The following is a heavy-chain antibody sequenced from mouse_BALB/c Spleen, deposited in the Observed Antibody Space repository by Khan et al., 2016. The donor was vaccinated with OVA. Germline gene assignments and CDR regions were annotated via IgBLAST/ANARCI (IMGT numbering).Heavy chain of an antibody. J-gene: IGHJ3*01. CDR1: GFTFSSFT. V-gene: IGHV5-9*03. Sequence: EVELVESGGGLVKPGGSLKLSCAASGFTFSSFTMSWVRQTPEKRLEWVASISSGGDNTYYPDSVKGRFTISRDNAKNNLYLQMSSLRSEDTALSYCTRSNYGPFAYWGQGTLVTVSA. CDR2: ISSGGDNT. CDR3: TRSNYGPFAY. D-gene: IGHD1-1*02.